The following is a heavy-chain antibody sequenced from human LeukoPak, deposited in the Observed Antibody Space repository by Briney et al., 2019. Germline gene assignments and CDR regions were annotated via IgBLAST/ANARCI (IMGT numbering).Heavy chain of an antibody. CDR1: GLSFNNYG. CDR2: ASHSGGPK. J-gene: IGHJ4*02. CDR3: ARAGHDF. V-gene: IGHV3-48*03. Sequence: PGGSLRLSCAASGLSFNNYGMIWARQAPAKGLEWIAYASHSGGPKYYAESVKGRFTISRDNAKNSLFLQMNSLRGEDTAIYYWARAGHDFWGQGTLVTVSS.